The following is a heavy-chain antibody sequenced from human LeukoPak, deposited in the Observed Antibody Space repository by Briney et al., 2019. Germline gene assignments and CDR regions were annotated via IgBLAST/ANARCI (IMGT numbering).Heavy chain of an antibody. D-gene: IGHD1-14*01. CDR2: ISYDGSNK. Sequence: SGGSLRLSCAASGFTFSSYAMHWVRQAPGKGLEWVAVISYDGSNKYYADSVKGRFTISRDNSKDTLYLQMNSLRAEDTAVYYCARDPRKYYFDYWGQGTLVTVSS. CDR1: GFTFSSYA. J-gene: IGHJ4*02. V-gene: IGHV3-30-3*01. CDR3: ARDPRKYYFDY.